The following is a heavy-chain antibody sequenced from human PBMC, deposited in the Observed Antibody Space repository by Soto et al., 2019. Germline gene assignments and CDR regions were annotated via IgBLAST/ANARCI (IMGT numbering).Heavy chain of an antibody. CDR3: ACGRGEGERNTKFDF. D-gene: IGHD3-16*01. V-gene: IGHV1-8*01. J-gene: IGHJ4*02. CDR1: GYTFTSDD. CDR2: INPNSGNT. Sequence: ASVKVSCKTSGYTFTSDDINWVRQATGHGLEWMGWINPNSGNTGYAQKFQARVTLTRNTSISTAYMELSSLTSDDTAVYYCACGRGEGERNTKFDFWGQGALVTVSS.